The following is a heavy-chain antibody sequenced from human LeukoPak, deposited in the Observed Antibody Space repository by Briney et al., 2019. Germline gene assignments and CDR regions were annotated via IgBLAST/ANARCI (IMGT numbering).Heavy chain of an antibody. J-gene: IGHJ4*02. CDR1: GFTFSDYY. Sequence: GGSLRLSCAASGFTFSDYYMSWIRQAPGKGLEWVAVISYDGSNKYYADSVKGRFTISRDNSKNTLYLQMNSLRAEDTAVYYCAKDPSYGYGFINYWGQGTLVTVSS. V-gene: IGHV3-30*18. D-gene: IGHD5-18*01. CDR3: AKDPSYGYGFINY. CDR2: ISYDGSNK.